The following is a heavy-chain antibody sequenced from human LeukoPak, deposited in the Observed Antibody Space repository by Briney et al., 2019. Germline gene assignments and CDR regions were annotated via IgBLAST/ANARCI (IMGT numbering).Heavy chain of an antibody. CDR1: GFTFSDYY. Sequence: GSLRLSCAASGFTFSDYYMSWIRQPPGKGLEWIGEINHSGRNNYNPSLKSRVTISVDTSKNQFSLKLSSVTAADTAVYYCARATGTKVPPGHWGQGTLVTVSS. CDR2: INHSGRN. V-gene: IGHV4-34*01. CDR3: ARATGTKVPPGH. J-gene: IGHJ4*02. D-gene: IGHD1-7*01.